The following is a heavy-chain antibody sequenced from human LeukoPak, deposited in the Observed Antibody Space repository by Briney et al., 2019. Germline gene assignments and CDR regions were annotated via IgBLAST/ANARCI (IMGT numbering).Heavy chain of an antibody. CDR3: ARSTGGLIGVYYYYYMDV. D-gene: IGHD7-27*01. J-gene: IGHJ6*03. CDR1: GGSISSYY. Sequence: SETLSLTCTVSGGSISSYYWSWIRQPPGKGLEWIGYIYYSGSTYYNPSLKSRVTISVDTSKNQFSLKLSSVTAADTAVYYCARSTGGLIGVYYYYYMDVWGNGTTVTVSS. V-gene: IGHV4-59*06. CDR2: IYYSGST.